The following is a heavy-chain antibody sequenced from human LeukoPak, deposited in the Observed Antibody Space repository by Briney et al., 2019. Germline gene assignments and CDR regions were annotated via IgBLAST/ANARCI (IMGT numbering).Heavy chain of an antibody. Sequence: SVKVSCKASGGTFSSYAISWVRQAPGQGLEWMGGIIPIFGTANYAQKFQGRVTITTDESTSTAYMELSSLRSEDMAVYYCARGRRRSSPPYYYYYYYMDVWGKGTTVTDSS. D-gene: IGHD1-26*01. CDR1: GGTFSSYA. V-gene: IGHV1-69*05. CDR2: IIPIFGTA. J-gene: IGHJ6*03. CDR3: ARGRRRSSPPYYYYYYYMDV.